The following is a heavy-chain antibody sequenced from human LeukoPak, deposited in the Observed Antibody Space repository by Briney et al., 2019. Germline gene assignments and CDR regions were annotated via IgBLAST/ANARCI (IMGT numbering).Heavy chain of an antibody. CDR2: ISWNSGSI. J-gene: IGHJ4*02. CDR3: AKARGYCSSTSCYGGFDY. V-gene: IGHV3-9*01. Sequence: GGSLRLSCAASGFTFDDYAMHWVRQAPGKGLEWVSGISWNSGSIGYADSVKGRFTISRDNAKNSLYLQMNSLRAEDTALYYSAKARGYCSSTSCYGGFDYWGQGTLVTVSS. D-gene: IGHD2-2*01. CDR1: GFTFDDYA.